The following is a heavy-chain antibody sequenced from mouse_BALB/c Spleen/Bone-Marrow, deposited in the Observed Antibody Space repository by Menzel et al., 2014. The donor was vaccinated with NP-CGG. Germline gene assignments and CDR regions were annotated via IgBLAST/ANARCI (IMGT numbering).Heavy chain of an antibody. CDR2: INPGSGGT. CDR1: GYAFTNYL. V-gene: IGHV1-54*01. J-gene: IGHJ4*01. Sequence: QVQLQQSGAELVRPGTSVKVSCKASGYAFTNYLIERVKQRPGQGLEWIGVINPGSGGTNYNEKFKGKATLTADKSSSTAYMQLSSLTSDDSAVYFCARSRYGKGAMDYWGQRTSVTVSS. D-gene: IGHD2-10*02. CDR3: ARSRYGKGAMDY.